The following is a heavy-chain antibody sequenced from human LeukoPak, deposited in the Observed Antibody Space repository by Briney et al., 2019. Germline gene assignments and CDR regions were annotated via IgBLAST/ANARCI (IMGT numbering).Heavy chain of an antibody. CDR2: ISGSGGST. J-gene: IGHJ4*02. Sequence: PGGSLRLSCAASGFTVSSNYMSWVRQAPGKGLEWVSAISGSGGSTYYADSVKGRFTISRDNSKNTLYLQMNSLRAEDTAVYYCARDIMTTVTTFDYWGQGTLVTVSS. D-gene: IGHD4-17*01. CDR3: ARDIMTTVTTFDY. V-gene: IGHV3-23*01. CDR1: GFTVSSNY.